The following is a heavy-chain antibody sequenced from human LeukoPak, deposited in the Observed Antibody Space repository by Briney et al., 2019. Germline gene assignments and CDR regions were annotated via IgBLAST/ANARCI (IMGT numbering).Heavy chain of an antibody. Sequence: PGGSLRLSCAASGFTFSNYAMSWVRQAPGEGLEWVSSISVSGGSTFYADSVKGRFTISRDNSKNTLYLQMNSLRAEDTAFYYCARDYYSNLPVGFGPWGQGTLVTVSS. V-gene: IGHV3-23*01. CDR3: ARDYYSNLPVGFGP. CDR1: GFTFSNYA. D-gene: IGHD3-10*01. J-gene: IGHJ5*02. CDR2: ISVSGGST.